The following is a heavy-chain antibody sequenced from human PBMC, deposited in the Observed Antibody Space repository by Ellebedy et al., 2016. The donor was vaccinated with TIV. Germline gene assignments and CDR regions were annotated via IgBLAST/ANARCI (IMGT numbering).Heavy chain of an antibody. J-gene: IGHJ5*02. CDR2: INAGNGNT. Sequence: ASVKVSXXASGYTFTSYAMHWVRQAPGQRLEWMGWINAGNGNTKYSQKFQGRVTITRDTSASTAYMELSSLRSEDTAVYYCARLGVTRSFDPWGQGTLVTVSS. CDR3: ARLGVTRSFDP. CDR1: GYTFTSYA. D-gene: IGHD1-26*01. V-gene: IGHV1-3*01.